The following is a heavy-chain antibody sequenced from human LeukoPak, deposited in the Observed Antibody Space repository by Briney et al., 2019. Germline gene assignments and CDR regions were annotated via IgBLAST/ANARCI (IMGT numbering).Heavy chain of an antibody. CDR2: IGGSGQNT. CDR3: AKTVTTQAYYWYFDL. V-gene: IGHV3-23*01. Sequence: GGPLRLSCAASGFTFSIYAMSWVRQAPGKGLEWVSAIGGSGQNTNYADSVKGRFTISRDNSRNTLYLDMNILRAEDTAVYYCAKTVTTQAYYWYFDLWGRGTLVTVSS. D-gene: IGHD4-17*01. CDR1: GFTFSIYA. J-gene: IGHJ2*01.